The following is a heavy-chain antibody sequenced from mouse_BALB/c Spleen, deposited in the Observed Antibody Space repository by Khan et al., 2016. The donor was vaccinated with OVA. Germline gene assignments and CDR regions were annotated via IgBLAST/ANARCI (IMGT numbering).Heavy chain of an antibody. CDR2: IWAGGDT. D-gene: IGHD2-13*01. CDR1: GFSLTSNG. V-gene: IGHV2-9*02. Sequence: QVQLKESGPGLVAPSQSLSIICTVSGFSLTSNGVHWVRQPPGKGLEWMGVIWAGGDTNYNSALMSRLSISKDNSKSQASLKMISLKTDESAMYFCARDRDYFDSWAMDDWGQGTSVTVSS. J-gene: IGHJ4*01. CDR3: ARDRDYFDSWAMDD.